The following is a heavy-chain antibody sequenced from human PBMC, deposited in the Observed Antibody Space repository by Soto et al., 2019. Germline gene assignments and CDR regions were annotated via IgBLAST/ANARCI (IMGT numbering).Heavy chain of an antibody. J-gene: IGHJ3*02. D-gene: IGHD6-19*01. CDR1: GYTFTSYA. CDR3: AREGYSSGWPGAFDI. Sequence: SVKVSCKASGYTFTSYAMHSVHQAPGQRLEWMGWINAGNGNTKYSQKFQGRVTITRDTSASTAYMELSSLRSEDTAVYYCAREGYSSGWPGAFDIWGQGTMVTVSS. CDR2: INAGNGNT. V-gene: IGHV1-3*01.